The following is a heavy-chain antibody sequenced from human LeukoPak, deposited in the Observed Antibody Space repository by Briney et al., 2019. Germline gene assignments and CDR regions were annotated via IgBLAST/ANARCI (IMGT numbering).Heavy chain of an antibody. CDR3: ARALTGEMFDY. V-gene: IGHV4-61*02. Sequence: SETLSLTCSVSGGSISSGSYYWSWIRQPAGKGLEWIGRIYTSGSTNYNPSLKSRVTISVDTSKSQFSLKLSSVTAADRAVYYCARALTGEMFDYWGQGTLVTVSS. CDR2: IYTSGST. D-gene: IGHD7-27*01. CDR1: GGSISSGSYY. J-gene: IGHJ4*02.